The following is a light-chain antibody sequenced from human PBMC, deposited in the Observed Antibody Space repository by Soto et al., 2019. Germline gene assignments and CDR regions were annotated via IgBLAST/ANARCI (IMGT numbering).Light chain of an antibody. CDR2: DAS. CDR3: LHYGGSPLT. CDR1: QSVRSD. V-gene: IGKV3-20*01. J-gene: IGKJ5*01. Sequence: TQSPATLSVSPGEGATLSCRASQSVRSDLAWYQQKPGQTPRLLIYDASNRATGIPARFSGSGSETDFTLTIGRLEPGDFAVYYCLHYGGSPLTFGQGTRLEIK.